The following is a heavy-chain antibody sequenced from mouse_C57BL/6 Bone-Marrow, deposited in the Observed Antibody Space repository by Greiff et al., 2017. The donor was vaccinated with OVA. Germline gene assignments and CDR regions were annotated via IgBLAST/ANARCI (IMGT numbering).Heavy chain of an antibody. V-gene: IGHV5-17*01. CDR3: ARPYGSLHFDV. CDR2: ISSGSSTI. J-gene: IGHJ1*03. Sequence: EVKLMESGGGLVKPGGSLKLSCAASGFTFSDYGMHWVRQAPEKGLEWVAYISSGSSTIYYADTVKGRFTISRDNAKNTLFLQMTSLRSEDTAMYYCARPYGSLHFDVWGTGTTVTVSS. D-gene: IGHD1-1*01. CDR1: GFTFSDYG.